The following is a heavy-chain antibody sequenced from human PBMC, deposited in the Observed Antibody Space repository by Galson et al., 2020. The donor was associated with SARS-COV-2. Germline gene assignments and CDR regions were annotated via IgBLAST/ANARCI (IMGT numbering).Heavy chain of an antibody. CDR3: AKAARASNKDFWSGPTGYFDS. CDR1: GFIFEDYA. J-gene: IGHJ4*02. D-gene: IGHD3-3*01. V-gene: IGHV3-43*02. CDR2: IGGEGKNR. Sequence: GASLKISCAASGFIFEDYAMHWVRQSPERGLEWISVIGGEGKNRYYHGSVRGRFTISRDNRKKSLYLQMNSLTSEDTALYYCAKAARASNKDFWSGPTGYFDSWGQGTLVAVAS.